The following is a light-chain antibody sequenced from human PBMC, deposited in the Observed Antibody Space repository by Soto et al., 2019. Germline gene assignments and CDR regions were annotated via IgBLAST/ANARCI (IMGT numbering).Light chain of an antibody. CDR2: ENN. J-gene: IGLJ3*02. CDR3: QSYDSNNQV. CDR1: SGSIASDS. Sequence: NFMLSQPQSVSESPGKTVTISCTRSSGSIASDSVQWYQQRPGSAPTALIYENNQRPSGVPDRFSGSIDSSSNSASLTISGLKKEDEVDYSCQSYDSNNQVFGGGTKVTVL. V-gene: IGLV6-57*04.